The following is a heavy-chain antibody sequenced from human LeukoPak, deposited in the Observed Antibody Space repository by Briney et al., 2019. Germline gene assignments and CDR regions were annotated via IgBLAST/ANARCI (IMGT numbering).Heavy chain of an antibody. Sequence: PSETLSLTCTVSGGSIRSSSYYWGWIRQPPGKGLEWIGTIYYSGSTHYNPSLKSRVTISIDTSKNQFSLRLSSVTAADTAVYYCARRRISMVRGVIITMDNWFDPWGQGTLVTVSS. J-gene: IGHJ5*02. CDR1: GGSIRSSSYY. V-gene: IGHV4-39*07. CDR2: IYYSGST. D-gene: IGHD3-10*01. CDR3: ARRRISMVRGVIITMDNWFDP.